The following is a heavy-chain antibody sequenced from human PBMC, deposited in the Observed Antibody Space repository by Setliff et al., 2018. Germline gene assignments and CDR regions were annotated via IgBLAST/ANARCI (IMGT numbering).Heavy chain of an antibody. J-gene: IGHJ4*02. V-gene: IGHV1-18*01. CDR1: GYTFTNFG. CDR2: ININNFNT. Sequence: ASVKVSCKASGYTFTNFGITWVRQAPGQGLEWMGWININNFNTKYAQKLQDRVTMTTDTSTSTAYMEVTSLRSEDTAVYYCARAGMASLHRKGVFEHWGQGTLVTVSS. CDR3: ARAGMASLHRKGVFEH. D-gene: IGHD3-10*01.